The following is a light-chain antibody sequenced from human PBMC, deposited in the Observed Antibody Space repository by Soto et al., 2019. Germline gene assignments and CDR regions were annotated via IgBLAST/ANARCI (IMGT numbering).Light chain of an antibody. Sequence: QSALTQPRSVSGSPGQSVTISCTGTSSDVGGYNYVSWYQQHPGKAPKLMLYDVIKRPSGVPARFCGSKSGNTASLTISWLQAEHEAKYYCCSYAGSSTRVFGGVTKLTVL. J-gene: IGLJ3*02. CDR1: SSDVGGYNY. CDR2: DVI. CDR3: CSYAGSSTRV. V-gene: IGLV2-11*01.